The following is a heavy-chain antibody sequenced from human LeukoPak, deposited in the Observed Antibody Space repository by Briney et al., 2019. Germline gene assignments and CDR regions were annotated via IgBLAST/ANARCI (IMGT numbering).Heavy chain of an antibody. J-gene: IGHJ4*02. CDR2: IYYSGST. D-gene: IGHD3-22*01. CDR1: GGSISSYY. V-gene: IGHV4-59*12. Sequence: PSETLSPTCTVSGGSISSYYWSWIRQPPGKGLEWIGYIYYSGSTNYNPSLKSRVTISVDTSKNQFSLKMSSVTAADTAVYYCARGYYDSSGYSFDYWGQGTLVTVSS. CDR3: ARGYYDSSGYSFDY.